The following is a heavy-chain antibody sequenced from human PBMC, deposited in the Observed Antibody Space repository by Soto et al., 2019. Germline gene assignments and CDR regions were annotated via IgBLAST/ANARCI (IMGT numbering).Heavy chain of an antibody. D-gene: IGHD1-26*01. CDR3: ARDLIVGATGQDY. J-gene: IGHJ4*02. CDR2: IWYDGSNK. V-gene: IGHV3-33*01. Sequence: GGSLRLSCAASGFTFSSYGMHWVRQAPGKGLEWVAVIWYDGSNKYYADSVKGRFTISRDNSKNTLYLQMNSLRAEDTAVYYCARDLIVGATGQDYWGPGTLVTVSS. CDR1: GFTFSSYG.